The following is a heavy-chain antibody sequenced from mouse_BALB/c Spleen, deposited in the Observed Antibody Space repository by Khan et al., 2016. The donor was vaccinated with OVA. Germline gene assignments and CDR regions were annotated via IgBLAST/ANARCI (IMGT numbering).Heavy chain of an antibody. CDR1: GYTFTNYG. CDR2: IFTYTGQP. Sequence: QIQLVQSGPELKKPGETVKISCKASGYTFTNYGVSWVKQAPGKDLKWMGWIFTYTGQPTYADDFKGRFALSLETSASTAFLQINNLKNEDMATYFCARWAYYDAMDYWGQGTSVTVSS. V-gene: IGHV9-1*02. CDR3: ARWAYYDAMDY. D-gene: IGHD2-10*01. J-gene: IGHJ4*01.